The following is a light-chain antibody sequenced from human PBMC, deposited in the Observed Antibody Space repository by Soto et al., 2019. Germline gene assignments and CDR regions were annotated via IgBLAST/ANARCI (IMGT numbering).Light chain of an antibody. Sequence: DIRMTQSPSSLSASVGDRVTIACRASQSIDTHLNWYQQHPGKAPNALIYEASNLQSGVPSRFSGSGSGTDFTLTISGLQPDDPATYYCQQTYSPPATFGQVTKVEIK. J-gene: IGKJ1*01. V-gene: IGKV1-39*01. CDR1: QSIDTH. CDR2: EAS. CDR3: QQTYSPPAT.